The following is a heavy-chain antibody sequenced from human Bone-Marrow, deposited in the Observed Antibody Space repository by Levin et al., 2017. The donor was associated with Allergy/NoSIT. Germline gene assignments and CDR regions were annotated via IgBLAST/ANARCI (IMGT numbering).Heavy chain of an antibody. V-gene: IGHV1-8*01. CDR2: MNPNSGNT. CDR1: GYTFTSYD. Sequence: GESLKISCKASGYTFTSYDINWVRQATGQGLEWMGWMNPNSGNTGYAQKFQGRVTMTRNTSISTAYMEMSSLRSEDTAVYYCARGYRQDIVATIIEYYYNYGMDGWGQGTTVTVSS. CDR3: ARGYRQDIVATIIEYYYNYGMDG. J-gene: IGHJ6*02. D-gene: IGHD5-12*01.